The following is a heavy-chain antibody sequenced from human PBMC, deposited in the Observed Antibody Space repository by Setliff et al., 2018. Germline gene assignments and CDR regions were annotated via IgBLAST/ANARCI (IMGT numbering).Heavy chain of an antibody. CDR2: IYSSGST. CDR3: ARDLYSSSSGGFYYYYYYMDV. CDR1: GGSISSSSYY. J-gene: IGHJ6*03. Sequence: SETLSLTCTVSGGSISSSSYYWSWIRQPAGKGLEWTGHIYSSGSTNYNPSLKSRVTISVDRSKNQFSLKLSSVIAADTAVYYCARDLYSSSSGGFYYYYYYMDVWGKGTTVTVSS. D-gene: IGHD6-6*01. V-gene: IGHV4-61*09.